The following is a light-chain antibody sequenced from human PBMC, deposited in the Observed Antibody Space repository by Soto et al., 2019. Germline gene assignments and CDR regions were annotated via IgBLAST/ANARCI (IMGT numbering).Light chain of an antibody. Sequence: QSVLTQPPSVSGAPGQRVTISCTGSSSNIGAGYDVHWYQQLPGTAPKLLIYGNSNRPSGVPDRFSGSESGTSASLAITGLQAEDEADYYCQSYDSRLSGWVFGGGTKLTVL. J-gene: IGLJ3*02. V-gene: IGLV1-40*01. CDR2: GNS. CDR1: SSNIGAGYD. CDR3: QSYDSRLSGWV.